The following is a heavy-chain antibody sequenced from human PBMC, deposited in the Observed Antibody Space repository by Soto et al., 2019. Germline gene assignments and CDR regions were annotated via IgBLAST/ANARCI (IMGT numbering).Heavy chain of an antibody. Sequence: QVQLVQSGAEVKKPGASVKVSCKASGYTFTRSGISWVRQAPGQGPEWMGWISSYNGDTNYAQTFQGRVTMTTDTSTSTAHRDMRSLTSDDTPVYYCERDGVATCYYVMDVWGQGPPVTVSS. CDR1: GYTFTRSG. CDR2: ISSYNGDT. V-gene: IGHV1-18*01. J-gene: IGHJ6*02. CDR3: ERDGVATCYYVMDV. D-gene: IGHD5-12*01.